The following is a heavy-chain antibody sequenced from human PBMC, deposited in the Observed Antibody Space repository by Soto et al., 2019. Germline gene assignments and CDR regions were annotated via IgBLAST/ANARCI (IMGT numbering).Heavy chain of an antibody. J-gene: IGHJ6*02. Sequence: GGSLRLSCAASGFPFRSYSMNWVRQAPGKGLEWVSSISSGSTYIYYADSVKGRFTISRDNSKNTLYLQMNSLRAEDTAVYYCARDFLSFYGMDVWGQGTTVTVSS. CDR1: GFPFRSYS. V-gene: IGHV3-21*01. CDR3: ARDFLSFYGMDV. CDR2: ISSGSTYI.